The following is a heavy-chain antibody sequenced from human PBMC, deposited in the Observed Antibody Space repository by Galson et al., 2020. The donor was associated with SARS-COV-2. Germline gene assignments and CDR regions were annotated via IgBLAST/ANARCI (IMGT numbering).Heavy chain of an antibody. D-gene: IGHD4-17*01. V-gene: IGHV3-23*01. CDR1: GFTFSGYA. CDR2: MSGSGVRV. Sequence: GGSLRLSCTASGFTFSGYAMSWVRQAPGKGLEWVSAMSGSGVRVYYADSVKGRFTISRDNSQSTLFLQMNSLRAEDTAVYYCAKALSYDYGDYYYGMGVWGQGTTVTVSS. J-gene: IGHJ6*02. CDR3: AKALSYDYGDYYYGMGV.